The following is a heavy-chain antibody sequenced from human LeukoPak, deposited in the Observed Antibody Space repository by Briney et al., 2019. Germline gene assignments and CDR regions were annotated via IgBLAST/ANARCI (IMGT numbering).Heavy chain of an antibody. D-gene: IGHD5-18*01. Sequence: GESLKISCKGSGYSFTSYWIIWVRQMPGKGLEWMGIFYPGDSETRYSPSLQGQVTISADKSISTAYLHWSSLKASDTAMYYCARSESAYTYGLIDYWGQGTLVTVSS. CDR2: FYPGDSET. CDR1: GYSFTSYW. J-gene: IGHJ4*02. V-gene: IGHV5-51*01. CDR3: ARSESAYTYGLIDY.